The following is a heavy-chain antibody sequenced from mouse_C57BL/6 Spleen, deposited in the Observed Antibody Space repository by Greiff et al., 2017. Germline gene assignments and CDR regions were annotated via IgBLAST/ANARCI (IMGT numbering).Heavy chain of an antibody. V-gene: IGHV1-42*01. CDR3: AREPSDY. CDR1: GYSFTGYY. CDR2: INPSTGGT. Sequence: VQLQQSGPELVKPGASVKISCKASGYSFTGYYMNWVKQSPEKSLEWIGEINPSTGGTTYNQKFKAKATLTVDKSSSTAYMQLKSLTSEDSAVYYCAREPSDYWGQGTTLTVSS. J-gene: IGHJ2*01.